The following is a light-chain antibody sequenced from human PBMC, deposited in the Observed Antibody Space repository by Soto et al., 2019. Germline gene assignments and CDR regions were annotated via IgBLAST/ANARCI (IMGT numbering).Light chain of an antibody. CDR1: QSISSN. J-gene: IGKJ4*01. CDR3: LQYNNWPPLT. Sequence: EVVMTQSPTTLSVSPGERATLSCRASQSISSNLAWYQQKPGQAPRLLISGASTRATGIPARFSGSGSGTEFTLTISSLQSEDFAVYFCLQYNNWPPLTFGGGTKVEIK. V-gene: IGKV3-15*01. CDR2: GAS.